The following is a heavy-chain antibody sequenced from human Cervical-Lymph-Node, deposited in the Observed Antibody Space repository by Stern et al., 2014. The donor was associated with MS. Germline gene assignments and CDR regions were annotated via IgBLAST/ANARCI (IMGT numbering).Heavy chain of an antibody. D-gene: IGHD2-2*02. CDR3: ARPDYCSSTSCYRGGFDY. CDR1: GYSFTSYW. Sequence: EVQLVQSGAEVKKPGESLKISCKGSGYSFTSYWIGWVRQMPGKGLEWMGIIYPGDSDTRYSPSFQGQVTISADKSISPAYLQWSSLKASDTAMYYCARPDYCSSTSCYRGGFDYWGQGTLVTVSS. V-gene: IGHV5-51*01. CDR2: IYPGDSDT. J-gene: IGHJ4*02.